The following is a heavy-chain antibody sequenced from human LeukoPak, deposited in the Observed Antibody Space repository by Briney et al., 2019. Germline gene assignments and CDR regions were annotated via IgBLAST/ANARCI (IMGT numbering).Heavy chain of an antibody. CDR2: INPSGGST. V-gene: IGHV1-46*01. CDR1: GYTFTSYY. D-gene: IGHD1-26*01. Sequence: GASVKVSCKASGYTFTSYYMHWVRQAPGQGLEWMGIINPSGGSTSYAQKFQGRVTMTRDMSTSTVYMELSSLRSEDTAVYYCARDLMGAYNWFDPWGQGTLVTVS. J-gene: IGHJ5*02. CDR3: ARDLMGAYNWFDP.